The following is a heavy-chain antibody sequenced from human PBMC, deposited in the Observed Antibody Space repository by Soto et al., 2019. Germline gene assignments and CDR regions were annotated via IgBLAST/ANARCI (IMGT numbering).Heavy chain of an antibody. CDR2: ISAYNGNT. D-gene: IGHD2-15*01. J-gene: IGHJ4*02. CDR3: ARDLGYCSGGSCYSSSSFFDY. CDR1: GYTFTSYG. V-gene: IGHV1-18*01. Sequence: QVQLVQSGAEVKKPGASVKVSCKASGYTFTSYGISWVRQAPGQGLEWMGWISAYNGNTNYAQKLQGRVTMTTDTSTSTAYMELRSLRSDDTAVYYCARDLGYCSGGSCYSSSSFFDYWGQGTLVTVSS.